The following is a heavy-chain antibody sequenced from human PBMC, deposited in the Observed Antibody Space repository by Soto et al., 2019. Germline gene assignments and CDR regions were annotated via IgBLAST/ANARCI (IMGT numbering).Heavy chain of an antibody. V-gene: IGHV4-59*08. Sequence: SETLSLTFTVSGGSISNYYWTWIRPPPGKGLQWIGYIYYSGTTNYNPSLKSRVTISVDTSKNQFSLKLSSVTAADTAVYYCARDYDSSGDYWGQGTLVTVSS. CDR3: ARDYDSSGDY. CDR1: GGSISNYY. CDR2: IYYSGTT. J-gene: IGHJ4*02. D-gene: IGHD3-22*01.